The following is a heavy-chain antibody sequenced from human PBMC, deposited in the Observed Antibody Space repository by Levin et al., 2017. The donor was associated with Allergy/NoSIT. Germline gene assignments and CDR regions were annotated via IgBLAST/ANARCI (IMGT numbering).Heavy chain of an antibody. J-gene: IGHJ6*02. Sequence: ASVKVSCKASGYTFTSYGISWVRQAPGQGLEWMGWISAYNGNTNYAQKLQGRVTMTTDTSTSTAYMELRSLRSDDTAVYYCARDLKVLEYQLLYSLYYYYGMDVWGQGTTVTVSS. CDR1: GYTFTSYG. CDR3: ARDLKVLEYQLLYSLYYYYGMDV. D-gene: IGHD2-2*02. V-gene: IGHV1-18*01. CDR2: ISAYNGNT.